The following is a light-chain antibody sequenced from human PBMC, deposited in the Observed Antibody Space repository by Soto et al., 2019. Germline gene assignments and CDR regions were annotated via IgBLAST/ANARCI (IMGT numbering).Light chain of an antibody. Sequence: QSVLTQPPSVSGAPGQRVTISCTGSSSNIGAGYDVHWYQQLPGTAPKLLIYGNSNRPSGVPDRFSGSKSGTSASLAITGLKAEDEADYYCQSYDSSLSYVFGNGTKVTVL. J-gene: IGLJ1*01. CDR1: SSNIGAGYD. CDR2: GNS. V-gene: IGLV1-40*01. CDR3: QSYDSSLSYV.